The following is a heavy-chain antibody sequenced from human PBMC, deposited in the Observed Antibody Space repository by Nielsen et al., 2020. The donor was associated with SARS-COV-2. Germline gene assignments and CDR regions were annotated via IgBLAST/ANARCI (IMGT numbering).Heavy chain of an antibody. J-gene: IGHJ2*01. Sequence: GESLKISCAASGFTFSSYAMHWVRQAPGKGLEWVAVISYDGSNKYYADSVKGRFTISRDNSKNTLYLQMNSLRAEDTAVYYCAREGYGDTAVFWYFDLWGRGTLVTVSS. CDR3: AREGYGDTAVFWYFDL. CDR1: GFTFSSYA. CDR2: ISYDGSNK. D-gene: IGHD5-18*01. V-gene: IGHV3-30-3*01.